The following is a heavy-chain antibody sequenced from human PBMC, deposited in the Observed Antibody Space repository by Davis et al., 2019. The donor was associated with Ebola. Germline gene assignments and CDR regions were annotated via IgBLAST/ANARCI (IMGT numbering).Heavy chain of an antibody. J-gene: IGHJ4*02. CDR3: ARDRVCSGATCYAYFDF. Sequence: ASSVKVSCKASGYTFTGYYIHWVRQAPGQGLEWMVWINHNSGDTKYSQKFQGWVTMTRDTPISTAYMELNRLTSDDTAVYYCARDRVCSGATCYAYFDFWGQGTLVTVSS. D-gene: IGHD2-15*01. CDR1: GYTFTGYY. V-gene: IGHV1-2*04. CDR2: INHNSGDT.